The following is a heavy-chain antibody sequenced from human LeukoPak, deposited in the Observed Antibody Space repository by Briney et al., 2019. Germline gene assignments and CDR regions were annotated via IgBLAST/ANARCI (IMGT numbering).Heavy chain of an antibody. CDR1: GYTFTSYG. CDR2: INPNSGGT. Sequence: GASVKVSCKASGYTFTSYGISWVRQAPGQGLEWMGWINPNSGGTNYAQKFQGRVTMTRDTSISTAYMELSRLRSDDTAVYYCARDQSRYSLYYYYGMDVWGQGTTVTVSS. V-gene: IGHV1-2*02. J-gene: IGHJ6*02. CDR3: ARDQSRYSLYYYYGMDV. D-gene: IGHD1-26*01.